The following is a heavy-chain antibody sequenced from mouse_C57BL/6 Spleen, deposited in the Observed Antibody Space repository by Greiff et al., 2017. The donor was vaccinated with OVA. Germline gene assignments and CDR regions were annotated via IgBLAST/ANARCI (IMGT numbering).Heavy chain of an antibody. J-gene: IGHJ2*01. V-gene: IGHV1-69*01. Sequence: QVQLQQPGAELVMPGASVKLSCKASGYTFTSYWMHWVKQRPGQGLEWIGEIAPSDSYTNYNQKFKGKSTLTVDKSSSTAYMQVSSLTSEDSAVYYCARSVYDYDGGFDYWGQGTTLTVSS. D-gene: IGHD2-4*01. CDR2: IAPSDSYT. CDR1: GYTFTSYW. CDR3: ARSVYDYDGGFDY.